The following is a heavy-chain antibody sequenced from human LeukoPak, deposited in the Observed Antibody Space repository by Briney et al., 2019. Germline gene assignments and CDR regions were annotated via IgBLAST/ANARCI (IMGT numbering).Heavy chain of an antibody. D-gene: IGHD6-13*01. CDR2: ISHSGST. J-gene: IGHJ3*02. CDR1: GGSFSGYY. CDR3: ARGIAAAADDAFDI. Sequence: SETLSLTCAVYGGSFSGYYWSWIRQPPGKGLEWIGEISHSGSTNYNPSLKSRVTISVDTSKNQFSLKLSSVTAADTAVYYCARGIAAAADDAFDIWGQGTMVTVSS. V-gene: IGHV4-34*01.